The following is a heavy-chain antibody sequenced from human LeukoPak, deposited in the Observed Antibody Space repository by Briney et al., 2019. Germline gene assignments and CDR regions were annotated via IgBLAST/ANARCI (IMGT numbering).Heavy chain of an antibody. CDR1: GGSISSGGYS. V-gene: IGHV4-61*08. Sequence: PSQTLSLTCAVSGGSISSGGYSWSWIRQPPGKGLEWIGYIYYSGSTNYNPSLKSRVTISVDTSKNQFSLKLSSVTAADTAVYYCARVRDPENAFDIWGQGTMVTVSS. D-gene: IGHD1-14*01. CDR2: IYYSGST. J-gene: IGHJ3*02. CDR3: ARVRDPENAFDI.